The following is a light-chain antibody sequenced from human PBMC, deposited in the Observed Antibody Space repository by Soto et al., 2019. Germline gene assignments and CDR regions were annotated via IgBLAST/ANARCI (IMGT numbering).Light chain of an antibody. CDR2: AAY. CDR3: LQNNSYPSLT. V-gene: IGKV1-17*01. J-gene: IGKJ4*01. CDR1: QGIRND. Sequence: DLQMTQSPSSLSSSLGDSVTITCRGSQGIRNDLGWYQQKPGKAPKRLIYAAYSLQSGVPSRFRGSGSGTEFTLTISSLQPEDFATYYCLQNNSYPSLTFGGGTKGDIK.